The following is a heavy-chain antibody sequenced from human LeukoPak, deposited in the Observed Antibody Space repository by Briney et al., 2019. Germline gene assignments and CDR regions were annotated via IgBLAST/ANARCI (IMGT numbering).Heavy chain of an antibody. CDR3: ARVYGDILTGFDAFDI. V-gene: IGHV4-4*07. Sequence: PSETLSLTCTVSGGSISSYYWSWIRQPAGKGREGMGRIYTSGSTNYNPSLKSRATMSVDTSKNQSSLKLSSVTAADTAVHYCARVYGDILTGFDAFDIWGQGTMVTVSS. J-gene: IGHJ3*02. CDR1: GGSISSYY. CDR2: IYTSGST. D-gene: IGHD3-9*01.